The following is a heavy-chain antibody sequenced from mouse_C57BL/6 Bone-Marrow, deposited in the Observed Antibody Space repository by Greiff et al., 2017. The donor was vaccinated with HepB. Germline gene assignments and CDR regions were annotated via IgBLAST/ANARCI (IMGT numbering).Heavy chain of an antibody. CDR3: ARTVYYYGSSYIYYFDY. D-gene: IGHD1-1*01. CDR1: GYSITSGYY. CDR2: ISYDGSN. J-gene: IGHJ2*01. V-gene: IGHV3-6*01. Sequence: QSGPGLVKPSQSLSLTCSVTGYSITSGYYWNWIRQFPGNKLEWMGYISYDGSNNYNPSLKNRISITRDTSKNQFFLKLNSVTTEDTATYYCARTVYYYGSSYIYYFDYWGQGTTLTVSS.